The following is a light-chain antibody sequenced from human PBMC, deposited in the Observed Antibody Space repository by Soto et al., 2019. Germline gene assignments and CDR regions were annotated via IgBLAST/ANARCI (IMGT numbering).Light chain of an antibody. CDR2: DAS. CDR1: QSVGSY. Sequence: EIVLTQSPATLSLSPGGRATLSCRASQSVGSYLAWYQQKPGQAPRLLMYDASSRASGIPNRFSGSGYGTDFTLTIRSLEPEDFEIYYCQHRSTWPSFGQGTRLEIK. V-gene: IGKV3-11*01. J-gene: IGKJ5*01. CDR3: QHRSTWPS.